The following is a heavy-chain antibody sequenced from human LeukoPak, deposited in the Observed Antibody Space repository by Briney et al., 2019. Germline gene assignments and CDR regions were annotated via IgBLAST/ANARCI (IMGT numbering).Heavy chain of an antibody. CDR2: FYHSGTT. J-gene: IGHJ3*02. D-gene: IGHD1-7*01. CDR1: GDSIRSYS. V-gene: IGHV4-59*08. Sequence: KTSETLSLTCTVSGDSIRSYSWSWIRQPAGKGLEWIGFFYHSGTTTYNPSLRSRVTISEDTSKNQFSLKLSSVTAADTAVYFCARSPNRYNWNYNIDAFDIWGEGTMVTVSS. CDR3: ARSPNRYNWNYNIDAFDI.